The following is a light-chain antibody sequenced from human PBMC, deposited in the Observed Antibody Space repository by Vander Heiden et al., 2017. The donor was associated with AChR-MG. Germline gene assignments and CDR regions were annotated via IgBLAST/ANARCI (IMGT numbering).Light chain of an antibody. V-gene: IGLV1-40*01. CDR2: ANS. Sequence: QSVLTQPPSVSGAPGQRVTIPCARDASTTGAGYVVPWYQQLPGTAPKLLIYANSNRPSGVPDRFSGSKSGTSASLAITGLQAEDEADYYCQSYDSSLSGSYVFGTGTKVTVL. CDR1: ASTTGAGYV. J-gene: IGLJ1*01. CDR3: QSYDSSLSGSYV.